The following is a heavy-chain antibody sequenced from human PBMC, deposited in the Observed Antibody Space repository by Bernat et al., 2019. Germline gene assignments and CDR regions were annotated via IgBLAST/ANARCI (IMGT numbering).Heavy chain of an antibody. CDR2: IWYDGSNK. V-gene: IGHV3-33*01. CDR3: ARSMLVPGYFDY. D-gene: IGHD3-22*01. J-gene: IGHJ4*02. CDR1: GFTFSSYA. Sequence: QVRLVESGGGVVQPGKSLRLSCPASGFTFSSYAMHWVRQAPGKGLEWVAVIWYDGSNKYYAESVKGRFTISRDNSKNTLFLQMNSLRAEDTAVYYCARSMLVPGYFDYWGQGTLVTVSS.